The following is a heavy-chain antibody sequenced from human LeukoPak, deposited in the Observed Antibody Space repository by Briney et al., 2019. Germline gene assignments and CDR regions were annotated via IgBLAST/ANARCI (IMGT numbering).Heavy chain of an antibody. CDR3: ARDRRGEVPFDY. CDR2: ISYDGSNK. V-gene: IGHV3-30-3*01. CDR1: GFTFSSYA. Sequence: GGSLRLSCAASGFTFSSYAMHWVRQAPGKGLEWVAVISYDGSNKYYADSVKGRFTISRDNTKNSLYLQMNSLRVEDTAVYYCARDRRGEVPFDYWGQGTLVTVSS. D-gene: IGHD1-26*01. J-gene: IGHJ4*02.